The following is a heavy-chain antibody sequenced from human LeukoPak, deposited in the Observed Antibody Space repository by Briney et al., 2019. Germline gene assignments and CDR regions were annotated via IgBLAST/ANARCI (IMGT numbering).Heavy chain of an antibody. J-gene: IGHJ5*02. CDR2: ISSSGSTI. D-gene: IGHD3-10*01. CDR3: ARGNYGSGFDP. CDR1: GFTFSSYE. V-gene: IGHV3-48*03. Sequence: GGSLRLSCAASGFTFSSYEMNWVRQAPGKGLEWVSYISSSGSTIYYADSVNGRFTISRVNAKNSLYLQMNSLRAEDTAVYYCARGNYGSGFDPWGQGTLVTVSS.